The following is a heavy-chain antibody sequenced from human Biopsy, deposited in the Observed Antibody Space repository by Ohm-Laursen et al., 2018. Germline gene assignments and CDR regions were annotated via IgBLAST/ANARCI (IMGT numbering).Heavy chain of an antibody. CDR1: GFTFSNYG. Sequence: SLRLSCAPSGFTFSNYGMTWVRQAPGKGLEWVSSITGDGGSIHYADSVKGRFTISRDNSKNTLYMQMNSLRAEDMAVYYCARKYSGFDIWGQGTMVSVSS. J-gene: IGHJ3*02. V-gene: IGHV3-23*01. D-gene: IGHD5-12*01. CDR2: ITGDGGSI. CDR3: ARKYSGFDI.